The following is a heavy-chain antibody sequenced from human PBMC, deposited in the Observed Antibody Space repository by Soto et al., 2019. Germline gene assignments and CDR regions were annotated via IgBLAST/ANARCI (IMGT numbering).Heavy chain of an antibody. J-gene: IGHJ3*02. V-gene: IGHV3-15*07. Sequence: GGSLRLSCAASGFTFSNAWMNWVRQAPGKGLEWVGRIKSKTDGGTTDYAAPVKGRFTISSDDSINTLYLQMNSLKTEDTAVYYCTTDLGYSGYDDAFDIWGQGTMVTVSS. CDR2: IKSKTDGGTT. D-gene: IGHD5-12*01. CDR3: TTDLGYSGYDDAFDI. CDR1: GFTFSNAW.